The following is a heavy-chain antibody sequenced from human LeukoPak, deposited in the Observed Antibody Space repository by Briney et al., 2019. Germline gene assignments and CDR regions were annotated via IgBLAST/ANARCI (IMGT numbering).Heavy chain of an antibody. CDR3: AASGPVGGNWYSTDF. J-gene: IGHJ4*02. V-gene: IGHV3-30*02. D-gene: IGHD1-7*01. CDR2: IRYDGSNK. CDR1: GFTFSSYG. Sequence: GGSLRLSCAASGFTFSSYGMHWVRQAPGKGLEWVAFIRYDGSNKYYADSVKGRFTISRGNSKSTLYLQMNSLRTEDTAVYYCAASGPVGGNWYSTDFWGQGTLVTVSS.